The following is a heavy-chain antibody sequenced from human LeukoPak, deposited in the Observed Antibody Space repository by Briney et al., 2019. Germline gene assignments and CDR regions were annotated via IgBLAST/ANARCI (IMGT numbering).Heavy chain of an antibody. J-gene: IGHJ5*02. D-gene: IGHD6-13*01. CDR3: ARVAYSSSWYGDNWFDP. CDR1: EYTFSGHF. Sequence: ASVRVSCKASEYTFSGHFIHWMRQAPGQGLEWVGWINPNSGGTNYAQKFQGRVTMTRDTSISTAYMELSRLRSDDTAVYYCARVAYSSSWYGDNWFDPWGQGTLVTVSS. V-gene: IGHV1-2*02. CDR2: INPNSGGT.